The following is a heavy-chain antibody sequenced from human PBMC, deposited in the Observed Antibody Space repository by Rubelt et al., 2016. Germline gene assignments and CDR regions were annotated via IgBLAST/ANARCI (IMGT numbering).Heavy chain of an antibody. J-gene: IGHJ4*02. Sequence: AASGFTFSSYAMSWVRQAPGKGLEWVSAISGSGGSTYYADSVKGRFTISRDNSKNPLYLQMNSLRAEDTAVYYCDSTAYYYGSGSYRVDFDYWGQGTLVTVSS. CDR3: DSTAYYYGSGSYRVDFDY. CDR1: GFTFSSYA. D-gene: IGHD3-10*01. CDR2: ISGSGGST. V-gene: IGHV3-23*01.